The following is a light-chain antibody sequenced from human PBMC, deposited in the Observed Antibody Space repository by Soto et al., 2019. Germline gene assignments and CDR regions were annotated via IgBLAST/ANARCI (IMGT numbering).Light chain of an antibody. V-gene: IGKV2-30*01. Sequence: DVVMTQSPLSLPVTLGQPASISCRSSQSLVYTDGNTYLNWFHQRPGQSPRRLIYKVSNRDSGVPDRFSGSGSGTDFTLKISRVEAEDVGVYYCVEGTHWPPGFGPGTRVDIK. J-gene: IGKJ3*01. CDR1: QSLVYTDGNTY. CDR3: VEGTHWPPG. CDR2: KVS.